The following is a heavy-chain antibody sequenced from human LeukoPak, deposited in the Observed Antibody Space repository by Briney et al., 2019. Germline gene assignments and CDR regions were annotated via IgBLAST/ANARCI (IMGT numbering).Heavy chain of an antibody. CDR3: STSGSGDCYFCRPGQD. D-gene: IGHD2-21*02. CDR1: GFTFGDYA. J-gene: IGHJ4*02. V-gene: IGHV3-49*04. CDR2: IRSKTYDKTT. Sequence: PGGSLRLSYTGSGFTFGDYAMNWVRQVPGKGLEWIGFIRSKTYDKTTEYAASVKGRFTISRDDSKNTAYLQINSLKVEDTAVYYCSTSGSGDCYFCRPGQDCGQGTLITVSS.